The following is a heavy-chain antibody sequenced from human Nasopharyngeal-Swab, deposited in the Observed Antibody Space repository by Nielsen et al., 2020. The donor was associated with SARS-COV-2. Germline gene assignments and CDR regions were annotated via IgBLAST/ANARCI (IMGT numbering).Heavy chain of an antibody. V-gene: IGHV3-7*01. CDR1: GFTFSSYW. Sequence: GGSLRLSCAASGFTFSSYWMSWVRQAPGKGLEWVAKIKQDGSGKYYVDSVKGRFTISRDNAKNSLYLQMNNLRADDTAVYYCARTAAFCGGDCYSEFFQHWGQGTLVTVSS. CDR2: IKQDGSGK. J-gene: IGHJ1*01. CDR3: ARTAAFCGGDCYSEFFQH. D-gene: IGHD2-21*02.